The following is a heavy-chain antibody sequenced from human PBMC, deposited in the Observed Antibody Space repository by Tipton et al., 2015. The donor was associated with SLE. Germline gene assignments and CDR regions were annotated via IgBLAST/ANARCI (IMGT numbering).Heavy chain of an antibody. J-gene: IGHJ4*02. D-gene: IGHD6-19*01. CDR3: ARFYSGGRGWADY. Sequence: TLSLTCTVSGGSISSSSYYWSWIRQPAGKGLEWIGYIYTSGSTNYNPSLKSRVTISVDTSKNQFSLKLSSVTAADTAVYYCARFYSGGRGWADYWGQGTLVTVSS. CDR1: GGSISSSSYY. V-gene: IGHV4-61*09. CDR2: IYTSGST.